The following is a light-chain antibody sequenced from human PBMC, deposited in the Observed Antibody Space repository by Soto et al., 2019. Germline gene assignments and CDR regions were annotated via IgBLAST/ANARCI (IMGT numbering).Light chain of an antibody. V-gene: IGKV3-20*01. CDR1: QSVRSSY. J-gene: IGKJ4*01. Sequence: EIVLTQSPGTLSLSPGERATLSCRASQSVRSSYLAWYQQKPGQAPRLLIYGASSRATGIPDRFSGSGSGTDFTFTISRLEPEDLAVYYCQQSGGSPTFGGGSKVGIK. CDR3: QQSGGSPT. CDR2: GAS.